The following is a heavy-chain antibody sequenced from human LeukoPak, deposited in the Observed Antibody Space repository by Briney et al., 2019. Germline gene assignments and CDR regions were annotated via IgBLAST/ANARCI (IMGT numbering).Heavy chain of an antibody. Sequence: SETLSLTCTVSGGSITSNYWSWVRQPPGKGLEWIGYIYYSGSTSYNPSLKSRVTMSVGTSKNQFSLKLSSVTAADTAVYYCARLMGGNFDCWGQGTLVTVSS. D-gene: IGHD2-15*01. CDR1: GGSITSNY. CDR3: ARLMGGNFDC. CDR2: IYYSGST. J-gene: IGHJ4*02. V-gene: IGHV4-59*08.